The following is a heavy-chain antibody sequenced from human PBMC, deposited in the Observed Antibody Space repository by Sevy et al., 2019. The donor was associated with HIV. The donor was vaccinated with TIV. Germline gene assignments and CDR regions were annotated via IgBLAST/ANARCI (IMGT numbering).Heavy chain of an antibody. CDR1: GFTFSSYE. CDR3: ATLRRKTYYYDSSGYSSFGGLN. Sequence: GGSLRLSCAASGFTFSSYEMNWVRQAPGKGLEWVSYISSSGSTIYYADSVKGRFTISRDNAKNSLYLQMNSLRAEDTAVYYCATLRRKTYYYDSSGYSSFGGLNWGQGTLVTVSS. CDR2: ISSSGSTI. D-gene: IGHD3-22*01. V-gene: IGHV3-48*03. J-gene: IGHJ4*02.